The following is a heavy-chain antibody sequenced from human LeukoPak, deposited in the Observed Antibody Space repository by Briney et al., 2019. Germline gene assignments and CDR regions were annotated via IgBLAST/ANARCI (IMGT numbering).Heavy chain of an antibody. J-gene: IGHJ4*02. CDR2: ISDSGRDT. CDR1: GLTFNTYA. CDR3: ATGCVGSPSCFTTGYDH. D-gene: IGHD2-8*02. V-gene: IGHV3-23*01. Sequence: PGGSLRLSCAVSGLTFNTYAMNWVRQAPGKGLEWVSGISDSGRDTYYSDSVKGRFSSSRDNSKGTVYLQMNSLRAEDTALYFCATGCVGSPSCFTTGYDHWGQGTLVTVSS.